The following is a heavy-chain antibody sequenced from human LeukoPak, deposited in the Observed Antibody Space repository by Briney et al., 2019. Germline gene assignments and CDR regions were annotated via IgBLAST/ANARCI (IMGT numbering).Heavy chain of an antibody. V-gene: IGHV3-30*04. J-gene: IGHJ4*02. CDR1: RFTFSSYA. D-gene: IGHD3-10*01. CDR3: AREWSGFGELPDY. CDR2: ISYDGSNT. Sequence: PGGSLRLSCAASRFTFSSYAMLWVRQLPGKGLEWVAIISYDGSNTYYADSVKGRFTISRDNAKNTLYLQMNSLRVEDTAVYYCAREWSGFGELPDYWGQGTLVTVSS.